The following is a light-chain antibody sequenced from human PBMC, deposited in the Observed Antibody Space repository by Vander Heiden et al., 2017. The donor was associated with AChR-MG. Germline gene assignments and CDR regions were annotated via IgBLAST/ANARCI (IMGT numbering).Light chain of an antibody. CDR3: NSYTTSSTVV. CDR2: DVS. Sequence: QSALTQPASVSGSPGQSITISCSGTSSDVGGYNYVSWYQQHPGKAPKLIIYDVSHRPSGVSNRFSGSKSGNTASLTISGLQAEDEADYYCNSYTTSSTVVFGGGTKLTVV. CDR1: SSDVGGYNY. V-gene: IGLV2-14*03. J-gene: IGLJ3*02.